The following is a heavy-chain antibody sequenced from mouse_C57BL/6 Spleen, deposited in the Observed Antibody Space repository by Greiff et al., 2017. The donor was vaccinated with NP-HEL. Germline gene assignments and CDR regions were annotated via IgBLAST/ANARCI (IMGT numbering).Heavy chain of an antibody. CDR3: ARGSFAY. V-gene: IGHV1-26*01. CDR2: INPNNGGT. CDR1: GYTFTDYY. Sequence: EFQLQPSGPELVKPGASVKISCKASGYTFTDYYMNWVKQSHGKSLEWIGDINPNNGGTSYNQKFKGKATLTVDKSSSTAYMELRSLTSEDSAVYYCARGSFAYWGQGTLVTVSA. J-gene: IGHJ3*01.